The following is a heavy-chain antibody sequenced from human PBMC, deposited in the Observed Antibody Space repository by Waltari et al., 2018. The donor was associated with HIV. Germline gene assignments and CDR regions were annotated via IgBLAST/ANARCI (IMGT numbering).Heavy chain of an antibody. V-gene: IGHV3-20*04. Sequence: EVQLVESGGGVVRPGGSLRLSCAASGLTFDDYGMSWVRQGPGKGLEWVSGINWNGDSTDYADSVEGRFTISRDNAKNSLYLQMNSLRAEDTALYYCAREFRTMLRGVIFAFDIWGQGTMVTVSS. J-gene: IGHJ3*02. CDR3: AREFRTMLRGVIFAFDI. D-gene: IGHD3-10*01. CDR1: GLTFDDYG. CDR2: INWNGDST.